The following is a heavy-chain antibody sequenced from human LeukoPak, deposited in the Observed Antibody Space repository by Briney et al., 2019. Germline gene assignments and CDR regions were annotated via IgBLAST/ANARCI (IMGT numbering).Heavy chain of an antibody. CDR3: ARGRFAELLFDI. CDR1: GGSISSSSYY. Sequence: PSETLSLTCTVSGGSISSSSYYWGWIRQPPGKGLEWIGSFYYSGTTYYNPSLKSRVTISVDTSKNQFSLKLSSVTAADTAVYYCARGRFAELLFDIWGQGTLVTVSS. CDR2: FYYSGTT. J-gene: IGHJ4*02. V-gene: IGHV4-39*07. D-gene: IGHD3-10*01.